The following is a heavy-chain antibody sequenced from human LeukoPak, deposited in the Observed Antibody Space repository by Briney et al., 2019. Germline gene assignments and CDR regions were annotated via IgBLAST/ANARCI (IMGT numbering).Heavy chain of an antibody. Sequence: VASVKVSCKTSGYNFICYFIHWVRQAPGQGLEWMGWIDPHSGDTAYANKFEGRVTLTRDTTTTTLYMESNSLRSDDTAVYFCARVRGGYCTGDRCYGDFFFDNWGQGTLVTVTS. D-gene: IGHD2-15*01. J-gene: IGHJ4*02. CDR1: GYNFICYF. CDR3: ARVRGGYCTGDRCYGDFFFDN. V-gene: IGHV1-2*02. CDR2: IDPHSGDT.